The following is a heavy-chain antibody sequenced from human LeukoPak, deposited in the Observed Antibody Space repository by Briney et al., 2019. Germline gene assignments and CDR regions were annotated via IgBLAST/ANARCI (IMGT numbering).Heavy chain of an antibody. Sequence: GGSLRLSCAASGFTFDDYTMHWVRQAPGKGLEWVSLINWDGGSTYYAASVKGRFTISRDNSKNSLYLQMNSLRVEDTALYYCAKDNRGQQGTYYYYYYAMDVWGQGTTVTVSS. CDR3: AKDNRGQQGTYYYYYYAMDV. V-gene: IGHV3-43D*03. CDR2: INWDGGST. D-gene: IGHD6-13*01. CDR1: GFTFDDYT. J-gene: IGHJ6*02.